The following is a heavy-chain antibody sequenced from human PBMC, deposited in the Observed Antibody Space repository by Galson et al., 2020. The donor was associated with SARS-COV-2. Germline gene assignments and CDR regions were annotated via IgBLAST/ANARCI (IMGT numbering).Heavy chain of an antibody. J-gene: IGHJ4*02. V-gene: IGHV4-34*01. CDR1: VGSFSDYY. D-gene: IGHD6-13*01. Sequence: SETLSLTCAVYVGSFSDYYWTWIRQPPGKGLERNGEISHSGSTNYNPSLKSRVTITVDTSKNQFSLRLTSVTAADTAVYYCARRADSSSWFGFDYWGQGTLVTVSS. CDR3: ARRADSSSWFGFDY. CDR2: ISHSGST.